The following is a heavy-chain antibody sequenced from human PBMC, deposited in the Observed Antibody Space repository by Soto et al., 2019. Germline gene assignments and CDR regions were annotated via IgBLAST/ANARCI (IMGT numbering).Heavy chain of an antibody. CDR1: GGTISRYY. D-gene: IGHD2-21*02. CDR3: ARDLWGYCGTDCYPLDV. J-gene: IGHJ6*02. CDR2: MYNTGST. Sequence: QVQLQESGPGLVKPSETLSLTCTVSGGTISRYYWSWIRQHPGKGLEWIGYMYNTGSTVYNPSFNSRVTISVDTSKNQFALKLNSVTAADTAVYYCARDLWGYCGTDCYPLDVWGQGTTVTVSS. V-gene: IGHV4-59*01.